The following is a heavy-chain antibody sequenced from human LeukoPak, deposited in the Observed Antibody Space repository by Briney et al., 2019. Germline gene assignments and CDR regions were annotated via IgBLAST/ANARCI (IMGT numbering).Heavy chain of an antibody. V-gene: IGHV3-23*01. CDR1: KFTFSSHA. CDR2: ISSPGDKT. D-gene: IGHD3-10*01. CDR3: AKDQGDTMVRGAPPYYYYGMDV. J-gene: IGHJ6*02. Sequence: PGGSLRLSCAASKFTFSSHAMNWVRQTPGKGLEWVSTISSPGDKTYYADSVKGRFTISRDNSKNTLFLQMNSLRAEDTAVYYCAKDQGDTMVRGAPPYYYYGMDVWGQGTAVTVSS.